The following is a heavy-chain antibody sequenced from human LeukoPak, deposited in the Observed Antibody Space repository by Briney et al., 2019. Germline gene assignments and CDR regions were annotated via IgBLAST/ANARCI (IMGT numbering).Heavy chain of an antibody. J-gene: IGHJ4*02. CDR2: ISYDGSNK. Sequence: PGGSLRLSCAASGFTFSSYWMHWVRQAPGKGLEWVAGISYDGSNKYYTDSVKGRFTISRDNSKNTLYLQMNSLRAEDTALYYCAKEAYSYGYFDSWGLGTLVTVSS. D-gene: IGHD5-18*01. CDR1: GFTFSSYW. V-gene: IGHV3-30*18. CDR3: AKEAYSYGYFDS.